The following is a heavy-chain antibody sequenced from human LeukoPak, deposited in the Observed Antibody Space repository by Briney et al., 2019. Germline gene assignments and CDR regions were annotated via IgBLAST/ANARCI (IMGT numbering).Heavy chain of an antibody. Sequence: GGSLRLSCAASGFTFDDYGMSWVRQAPGKGLEWVSGIKWNGGSTGYADSVKGRFTISRDNAKNSLYLQMNSLRAEDTAVYYCARSITMVRGVSPTGGWFDPWGQGTLVTVSS. CDR1: GFTFDDYG. CDR3: ARSITMVRGVSPTGGWFDP. V-gene: IGHV3-20*04. D-gene: IGHD3-10*01. CDR2: IKWNGGST. J-gene: IGHJ5*02.